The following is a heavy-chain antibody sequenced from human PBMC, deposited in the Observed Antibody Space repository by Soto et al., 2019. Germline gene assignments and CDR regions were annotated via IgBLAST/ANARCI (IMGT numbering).Heavy chain of an antibody. CDR1: GYTFTAYG. CDR3: ASRGYDFWSGLDP. Sequence: ASVKVSCKASGYTFTAYGIHWVRQAPGQRPEWMGWINTGNGHTKYSQKFQGRVTITRDTSARTAYMELNSLRSEDTAVYYCASRGYDFWSGLDPWGQGTLVTVSS. CDR2: INTGNGHT. D-gene: IGHD3-3*01. J-gene: IGHJ5*02. V-gene: IGHV1-3*04.